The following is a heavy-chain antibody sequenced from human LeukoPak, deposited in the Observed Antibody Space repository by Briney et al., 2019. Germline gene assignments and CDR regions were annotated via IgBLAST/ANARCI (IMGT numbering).Heavy chain of an antibody. CDR2: SYPDAGTT. V-gene: IGHV1-46*01. D-gene: IGHD1-7*01. CDR1: GYTFTTYY. Sequence: ASLKASCKASGYTFTTYYIHWMRQTPGQGFEWMGVSYPDAGTTDHGPRFRDRFVMTADTATSTVYMELRSLTSKDTGVYYCVREFVGGNFDPWGQGALITVSA. CDR3: VREFVGGNFDP. J-gene: IGHJ5*02.